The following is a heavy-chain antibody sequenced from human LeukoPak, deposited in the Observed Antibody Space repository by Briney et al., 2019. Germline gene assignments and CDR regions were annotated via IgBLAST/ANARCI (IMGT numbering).Heavy chain of an antibody. Sequence: PGGSLRLSCAASGFTFSSYSMNWVRQAPGKGLEWVSSISSSSSYIYYADSVKGRFTISRDNAKNSLYLQMNSLRAEDTAVYYCARGPMVRGVILIYWGQGTLVTVSS. V-gene: IGHV3-21*01. CDR2: ISSSSSYI. CDR3: ARGPMVRGVILIY. J-gene: IGHJ4*02. D-gene: IGHD3-10*01. CDR1: GFTFSSYS.